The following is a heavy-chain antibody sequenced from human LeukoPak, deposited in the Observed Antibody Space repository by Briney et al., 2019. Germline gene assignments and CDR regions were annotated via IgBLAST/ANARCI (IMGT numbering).Heavy chain of an antibody. CDR1: GFTVSSNY. V-gene: IGHV3-21*01. J-gene: IGHJ3*02. CDR3: AKKGNYYDSSGYYYDRAFDI. D-gene: IGHD3-22*01. CDR2: ISSGSSYI. Sequence: GGSLRLSCAASGFTVSSNYMSWVRQAPGKGLEWVSSISSGSSYIYYADSVKGRFTISRDNAKNSLYLQMNSLRAEDTAVYYCAKKGNYYDSSGYYYDRAFDIWGQGTMVTVSS.